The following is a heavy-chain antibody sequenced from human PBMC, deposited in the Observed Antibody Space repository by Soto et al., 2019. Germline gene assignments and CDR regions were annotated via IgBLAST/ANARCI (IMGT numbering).Heavy chain of an antibody. CDR1: GFTFSSYG. D-gene: IGHD2-15*01. CDR2: ISYDGSNK. J-gene: IGHJ4*02. Sequence: QVQLVESGGGVVQPGRSLRLSCAASGFTFSSYGMHWVRQAPGKGLEWVAVISYDGSNKYYADSVKGRFTISRDNSKNTLYLQMNSLRAEDTAVYYGAKGPRGILSGYSQYYFDYWGQGTLVTVSS. CDR3: AKGPRGILSGYSQYYFDY. V-gene: IGHV3-30*18.